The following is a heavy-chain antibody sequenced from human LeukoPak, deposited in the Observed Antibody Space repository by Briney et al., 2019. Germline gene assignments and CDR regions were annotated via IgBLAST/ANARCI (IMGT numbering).Heavy chain of an antibody. J-gene: IGHJ6*02. CDR1: GYTFTSYD. CDR3: ASPGDYYYGMDV. CDR2: MNPNSGNT. V-gene: IGHV1-8*01. Sequence: ASVKVSCKASGYTFTSYDINWVRQATGQGPEWMGWMNPNSGNTGYAQKFQGRVTMTRNTSISTAYMELSSLRSEDTAVYYCASPGDYYYGMDVWGQGTTVTVSS.